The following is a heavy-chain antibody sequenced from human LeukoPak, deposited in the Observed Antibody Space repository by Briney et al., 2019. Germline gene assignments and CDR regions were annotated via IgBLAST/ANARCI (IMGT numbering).Heavy chain of an antibody. J-gene: IGHJ4*02. CDR2: IYSGGST. CDR3: ARGGRGYYGYDYWNFDY. D-gene: IGHD5-12*01. CDR1: GFIVSSNY. V-gene: IGHV3-66*01. Sequence: AGGSLRLSCAASGFIVSSNYMNWVRQAPGKGLEWVSVIYSGGSTYYADSVKGRFTISRDNSKNTLYLQMNSLRAEDTAVYYCARGGRGYYGYDYWNFDYWGQGTLVTVSS.